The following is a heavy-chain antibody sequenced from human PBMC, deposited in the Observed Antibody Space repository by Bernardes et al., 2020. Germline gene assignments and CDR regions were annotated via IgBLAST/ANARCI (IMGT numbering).Heavy chain of an antibody. J-gene: IGHJ6*04. V-gene: IGHV3-7*01. CDR3: ARDLRVVQGVIISYYYYGMDV. CDR2: IKQDGSEK. CDR1: GFTFSSYW. Sequence: GGSLRLSCAASGFTFSSYWMSWVRQAPGKGLEWVANIKQDGSEKYYVDSVKGRFTISRDNAKNSLYLQMNSLRAEDTAVYYCARDLRVVQGVIISYYYYGMDVWGKGTTVTVSS. D-gene: IGHD3-10*01.